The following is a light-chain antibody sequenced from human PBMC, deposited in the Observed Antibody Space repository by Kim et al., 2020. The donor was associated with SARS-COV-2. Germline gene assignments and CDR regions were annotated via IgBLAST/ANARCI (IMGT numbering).Light chain of an antibody. CDR3: LYHNNHLLN. Sequence: ASVGDRVTIACRASQAIGNHLAWYQQKPGTAPKRLIYGASSLQSGVPSRFSGSGSGTEFTLTISSLQPEDFTTYYCLYHNNHLLNFGGGTKVDIK. J-gene: IGKJ4*01. CDR2: GAS. V-gene: IGKV1-17*01. CDR1: QAIGNH.